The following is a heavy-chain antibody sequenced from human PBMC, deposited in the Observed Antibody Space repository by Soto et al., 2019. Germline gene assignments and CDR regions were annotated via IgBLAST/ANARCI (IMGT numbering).Heavy chain of an antibody. CDR3: ARGDDYNPIDY. CDR1: GGSISSYY. Sequence: ETLSLTCTVSGGSISSYYWSWIRQPPGKGLEWIGYIYYSGSTNYNPSLKSRVTISVDTSKNQFSLKLSSVTAADTAVYYCARGDDYNPIDYWGQGTLVTVSS. CDR2: IYYSGST. J-gene: IGHJ4*02. D-gene: IGHD4-4*01. V-gene: IGHV4-59*01.